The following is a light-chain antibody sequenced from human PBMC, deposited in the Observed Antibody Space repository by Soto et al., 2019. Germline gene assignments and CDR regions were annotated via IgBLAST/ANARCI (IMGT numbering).Light chain of an antibody. Sequence: QSALTQPASVSGSPGRSVTISCTGTSSDVGDFNNVSWYQHLPGRAPKLIIYDVTNRPSGISYRFSASKSGRTASLTISGLQAEDEADYYCSSYSSSTTHVVFGGGTKLTVL. V-gene: IGLV2-14*03. CDR3: SSYSSSTTHVV. J-gene: IGLJ2*01. CDR1: SSDVGDFNN. CDR2: DVT.